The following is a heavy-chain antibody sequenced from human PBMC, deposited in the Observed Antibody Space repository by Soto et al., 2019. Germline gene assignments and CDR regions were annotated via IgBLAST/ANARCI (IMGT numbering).Heavy chain of an antibody. CDR3: ARERRDCSSTSCYFYYYYGMDV. J-gene: IGHJ6*02. Sequence: SETLSLTCTVSGGSVSSGGYYWSWIRQHPGKGLEWIGYIYYSGSTYYNPSLKSRVTISVDTSKNQFSLKLSSVTAADTAVYYCARERRDCSSTSCYFYYYYGMDVWGQGTTVTVSS. D-gene: IGHD2-2*01. CDR1: GGSVSSGGYY. V-gene: IGHV4-31*03. CDR2: IYYSGST.